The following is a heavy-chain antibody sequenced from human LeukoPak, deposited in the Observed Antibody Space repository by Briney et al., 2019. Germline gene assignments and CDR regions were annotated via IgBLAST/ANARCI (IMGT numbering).Heavy chain of an antibody. CDR1: GGSISSGSYY. Sequence: SETLSLTCTVSGGSISSGSYYWSRIRQPAGKGLEWIGRIYTSGSTNYNPSLKSRVTISVDTSKNQFSLKLSSVTAADTAVYYCARGSGYCSSTSCYLGGFDYWGQGTLVTVSS. V-gene: IGHV4-61*02. CDR2: IYTSGST. J-gene: IGHJ4*02. CDR3: ARGSGYCSSTSCYLGGFDY. D-gene: IGHD2-2*01.